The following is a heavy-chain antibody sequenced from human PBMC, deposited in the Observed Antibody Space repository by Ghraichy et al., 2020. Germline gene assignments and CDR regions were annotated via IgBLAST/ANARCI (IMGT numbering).Heavy chain of an antibody. CDR1: GGSISSYY. CDR3: ARHRGRGELLIRLGDAFDI. J-gene: IGHJ3*02. CDR2: IYYSGST. Sequence: SETLSLTCTVSGGSISSYYWSWIRQPPGKGLEWIGYIYYSGSTNYNPSLKSRVTISVDTSKNQFSLKLSSVTAADTAVYYCARHRGRGELLIRLGDAFDIWGQGTMVTVSS. V-gene: IGHV4-59*08. D-gene: IGHD1-26*01.